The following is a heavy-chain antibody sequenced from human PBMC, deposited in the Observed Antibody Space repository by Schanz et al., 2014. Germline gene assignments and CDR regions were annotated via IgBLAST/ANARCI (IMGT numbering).Heavy chain of an antibody. V-gene: IGHV3-15*01. J-gene: IGHJ5*02. CDR3: ATASSPVREAGAGSSFHP. CDR1: GFGFSSYS. D-gene: IGHD6-13*01. CDR2: IKSKTDGETT. Sequence: VQLVESGGGLIQPGGSLRLSCAASGFGFSSYSMNWVRQAPGKGLEWLGRIKSKTDGETTDYAAPVKGRFSISRDDSQSTLYLQMNSLKIEDTAVYYCATASSPVREAGAGSSFHPWGQGTLVTVSP.